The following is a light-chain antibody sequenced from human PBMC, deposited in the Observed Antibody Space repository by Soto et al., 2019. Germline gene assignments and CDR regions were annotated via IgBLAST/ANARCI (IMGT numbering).Light chain of an antibody. J-gene: IGKJ2*01. CDR2: GAS. V-gene: IGKV3-20*01. Sequence: EIVLTQSPGTLSLSPGERATLSCRASQSVSSSYLAWYQQKPGQAPRLLIYGASSRATGIPDRFRGSGSGTDFTLTISKLEPEDFAVDYCQQYGSSPPYTFGQGTKREIK. CDR3: QQYGSSPPYT. CDR1: QSVSSSY.